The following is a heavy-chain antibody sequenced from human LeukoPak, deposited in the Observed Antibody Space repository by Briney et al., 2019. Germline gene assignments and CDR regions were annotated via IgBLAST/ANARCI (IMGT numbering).Heavy chain of an antibody. CDR2: IYYSGST. V-gene: IGHV4-39*01. CDR3: ARSEGFLGAFDI. J-gene: IGHJ3*02. CDR1: GGSISSSSYY. D-gene: IGHD3-10*01. Sequence: SETLSLTCTVSGGSISSSSYYWGWIRQPPGKGLEGIGIIYYSGSTYYNPSLKTRVTISVDTSKNQFSLNLSSVTAADTAVYYCARSEGFLGAFDIWGQGTMVTVSS.